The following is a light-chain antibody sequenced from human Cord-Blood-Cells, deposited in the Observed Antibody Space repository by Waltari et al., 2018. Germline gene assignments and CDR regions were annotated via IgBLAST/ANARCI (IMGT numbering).Light chain of an antibody. J-gene: IGLJ1*01. CDR2: EGS. CDR1: SSDVGGYNL. V-gene: IGLV2-23*01. CDR3: CSYAGSSTYV. Sequence: QSALTQPASVSGSPGQSITISCTGTSSDVGGYNLVSWYQQHPGKAPKLMIYEGSKRPSGVSNRFSGSKSGNTASLTIPGLQAEDEADYYCCSYAGSSTYVFGTGTKVPVL.